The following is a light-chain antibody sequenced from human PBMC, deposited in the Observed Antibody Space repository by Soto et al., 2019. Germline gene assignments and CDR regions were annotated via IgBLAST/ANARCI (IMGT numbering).Light chain of an antibody. Sequence: EIVMTQSPATMSVSPGERATLSCRASQSVSTNLAWYQQKPGQAPRLLIYGASTRATGIPARFSGSGSGTEFTLTISRLQSEDFAVYSCQQSNNWPPFTFGPGTKVDIK. CDR2: GAS. J-gene: IGKJ3*01. V-gene: IGKV3-15*01. CDR1: QSVSTN. CDR3: QQSNNWPPFT.